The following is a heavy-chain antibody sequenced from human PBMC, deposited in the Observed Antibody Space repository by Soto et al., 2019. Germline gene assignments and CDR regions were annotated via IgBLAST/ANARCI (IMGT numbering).Heavy chain of an antibody. D-gene: IGHD1-26*01. CDR3: ARDFSEVGAPRY. J-gene: IGHJ4*02. CDR2: IYYSGST. CDR1: GGSISSGGSY. Sequence: TCTVSGGSISSGGSYWSWIRQSPGKGLEWIGYIYYSGSTYYNPSLKSRVTISVDRSKNQFSLKLSSVTAADTAVYYCARDFSEVGAPRYWGQGTLVTVSS. V-gene: IGHV4-30-4*01.